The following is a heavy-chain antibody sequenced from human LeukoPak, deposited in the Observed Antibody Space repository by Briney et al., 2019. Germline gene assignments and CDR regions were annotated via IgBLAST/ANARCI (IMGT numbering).Heavy chain of an antibody. V-gene: IGHV3-49*04. CDR2: IRSKAYGGTT. CDR1: GFTFSSHG. J-gene: IGHJ5*02. CDR3: TRVWSGILTGYQPYWFDP. D-gene: IGHD3-9*01. Sequence: GGSLRLSCAASGFTFSSHGMNWVRQAPGKGLEWVGFIRSKAYGGTTEYAASVKGRFTISRDDSKSIAYLQMNSLKTEDTAVYYCTRVWSGILTGYQPYWFDPWGQGTLVTVSS.